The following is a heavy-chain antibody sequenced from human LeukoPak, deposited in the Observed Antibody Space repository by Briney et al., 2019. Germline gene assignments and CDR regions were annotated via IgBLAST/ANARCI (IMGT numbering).Heavy chain of an antibody. CDR3: ARVRSRPGQYYLDY. D-gene: IGHD3-10*01. Sequence: ASVKVSCKASGYTFTDYGITWVRQAPGQGLEWMGWISVYNGKTKYAQKLQGRVTMTTDTSTSTAYMELRSLTSDDTAVYYCARVRSRPGQYYLDYWGQGSLVTVSS. CDR1: GYTFTDYG. CDR2: ISVYNGKT. V-gene: IGHV1-18*01. J-gene: IGHJ4*02.